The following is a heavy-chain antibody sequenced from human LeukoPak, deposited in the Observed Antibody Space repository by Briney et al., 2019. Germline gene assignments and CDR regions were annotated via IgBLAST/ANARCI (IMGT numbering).Heavy chain of an antibody. CDR1: GGSISSSSYY. J-gene: IGHJ4*02. CDR2: IYYSGST. Sequence: SETLSLTCTVSGGSISSSSYYWGWIRQPPGKGLEWIGSIYYSGSTYYNPSLKSRVTISVDTSKNQFSLKLSSVTAADTAVYYCARTDIVATIGFDYWGQGTLVTVSS. CDR3: ARTDIVATIGFDY. D-gene: IGHD5-12*01. V-gene: IGHV4-39*07.